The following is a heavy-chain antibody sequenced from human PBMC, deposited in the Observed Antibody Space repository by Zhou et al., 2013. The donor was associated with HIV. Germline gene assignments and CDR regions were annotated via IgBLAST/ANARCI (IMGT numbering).Heavy chain of an antibody. V-gene: IGHV1-69*05. J-gene: IGHJ4*02. Sequence: QVQLVQSGAEVKKPGSSVKVSCKASGGTFSNYAISWVRQAPGQGLEWMGGIIPIFEAASYAQKFQDRLTITTDESTTTAYMDLSSLRSEDTAIYYCARGDKVVPAAMLWGQGTLVTVSS. D-gene: IGHD2-2*01. CDR2: IIPIFEAA. CDR3: ARGDKVVPAAML. CDR1: GGTFSNYA.